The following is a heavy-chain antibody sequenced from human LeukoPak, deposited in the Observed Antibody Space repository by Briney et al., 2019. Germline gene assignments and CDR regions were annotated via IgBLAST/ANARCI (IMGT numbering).Heavy chain of an antibody. CDR3: AKCYLYRGGDCISDY. CDR1: GFTFSSYA. Sequence: GGSLRLSCAASGFTFSSYAMSWVRQAPGKGLEWVSAISGSGGSTYYADSVKGRFTISRDNSKNTLYLQTNSLRAEDTAVYYCAKCYLYRGGDCISDYWGQGTLVTVSS. J-gene: IGHJ4*02. V-gene: IGHV3-23*01. CDR2: ISGSGGST. D-gene: IGHD2-21*01.